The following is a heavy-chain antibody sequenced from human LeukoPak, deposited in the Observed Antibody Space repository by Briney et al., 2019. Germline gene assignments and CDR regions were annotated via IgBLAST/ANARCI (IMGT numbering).Heavy chain of an antibody. CDR2: IYYSGST. V-gene: IGHV4-59*12. J-gene: IGHJ4*02. CDR3: ARAGSSWYFFDS. CDR1: GGSITGSY. Sequence: SETLSLTCTVSGGSITGSYWSWLRQPPGKGLEYIGYIYYSGSTNYNPSLKSRVTISVDTSKNQFSLKLTSVTAADTAVYHCARAGSSWYFFDSWGQGTLVTVSS. D-gene: IGHD6-13*01.